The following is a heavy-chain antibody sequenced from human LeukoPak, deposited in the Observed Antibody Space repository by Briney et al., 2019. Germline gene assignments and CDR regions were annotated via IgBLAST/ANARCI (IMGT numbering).Heavy chain of an antibody. J-gene: IGHJ6*02. D-gene: IGHD4-17*01. CDR3: AKSLGTVTSLYYYYGMDV. Sequence: GGSLRLSCAASGFTFSSYGMHWVRQAPGKGLEWVAFIRYDGSNKYYADSVKGRFTISRDNSKNTLYLQMNSLRAEDTAVYYCAKSLGTVTSLYYYYGMDVWGQGTTVTVSS. CDR2: IRYDGSNK. CDR1: GFTFSSYG. V-gene: IGHV3-30*02.